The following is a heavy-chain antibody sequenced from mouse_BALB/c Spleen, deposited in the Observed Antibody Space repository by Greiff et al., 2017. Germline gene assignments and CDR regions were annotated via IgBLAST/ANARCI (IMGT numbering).Heavy chain of an antibody. CDR2: ISSGGSYT. J-gene: IGHJ3*01. Sequence: EVKLVESGGGLVKPGGSLKLSCAASGFTFSSYTMSWVRQTPEKRLEWVATISSGGSYTYYPDSVKGRFTISRDNAKNTLYLQMSSLKSEDTAMYYCTSEAYWGQGTLVTVSA. CDR1: GFTFSSYT. V-gene: IGHV5-6-4*01. CDR3: TSEAY.